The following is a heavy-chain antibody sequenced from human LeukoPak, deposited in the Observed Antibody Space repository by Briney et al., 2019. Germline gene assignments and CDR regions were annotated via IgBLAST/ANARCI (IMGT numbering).Heavy chain of an antibody. D-gene: IGHD3-22*01. J-gene: IGHJ3*02. CDR1: GYTFTSYG. Sequence: ASVKVSCKAYGYTFTSYGISWVRQAPGQGLELMGWISAYNGNTNYAQKLQGRVTMTTDTSTSTAYMDLRSLRSDDTAVYYCAAESIVVVDDAFAIWGQGTMVTVSS. V-gene: IGHV1-18*01. CDR2: ISAYNGNT. CDR3: AAESIVVVDDAFAI.